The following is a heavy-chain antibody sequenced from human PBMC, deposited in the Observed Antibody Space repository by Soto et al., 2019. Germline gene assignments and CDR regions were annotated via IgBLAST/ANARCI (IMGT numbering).Heavy chain of an antibody. V-gene: IGHV3-30-3*01. CDR2: ISYDGSNK. CDR1: GFTFSSYA. Sequence: GGSLRLSCAASGFTFSSYAMHWVRQAPGKGLEWVAVISYDGSNKYYADSVKGRFTISRDNSKNTLYLQMNSLRAEDTAVYYCARDSYPTFNDRVEIVAALDYWSQGTVVTVSS. CDR3: ARDSYPTFNDRVEIVAALDY. J-gene: IGHJ4*02. D-gene: IGHD5-12*01.